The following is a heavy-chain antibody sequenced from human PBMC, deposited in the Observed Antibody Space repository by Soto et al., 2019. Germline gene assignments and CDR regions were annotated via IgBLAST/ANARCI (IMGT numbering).Heavy chain of an antibody. V-gene: IGHV4-34*01. CDR2: INHSGST. Sequence: SETLSLTCAVYGGSFSGYYWSWIRQPPGKXLEWIGEINHSGSTNYNPSLKSRVTISVDTSKNQFSLKLSSVTAADTAVYYCARGGVVEAAVPAAWGQRISFDPWGQGTLVTVSS. CDR1: GGSFSGYY. D-gene: IGHD2-2*01. CDR3: ARGGVVEAAVPAAWGQRISFDP. J-gene: IGHJ5*02.